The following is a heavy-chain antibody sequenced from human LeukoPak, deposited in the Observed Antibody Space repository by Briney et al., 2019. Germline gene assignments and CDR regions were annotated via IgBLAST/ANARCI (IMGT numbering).Heavy chain of an antibody. Sequence: PSETLSLTCTVSGGSISSYYWSWIRQPPGKGLEWIGYIYYSGSTSYNPSLKSRVTISVDTSKNQFSLKLSSVTAADTAVYYCARLWDYYDSSGYSGLFDYWGQGTLVTVSS. CDR3: ARLWDYYDSSGYSGLFDY. CDR1: GGSISSYY. V-gene: IGHV4-59*08. CDR2: IYYSGST. J-gene: IGHJ4*02. D-gene: IGHD3-22*01.